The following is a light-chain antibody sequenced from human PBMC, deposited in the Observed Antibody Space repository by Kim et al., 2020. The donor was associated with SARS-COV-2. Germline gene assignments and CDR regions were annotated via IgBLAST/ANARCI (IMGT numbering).Light chain of an antibody. CDR3: QKYNSAPWT. Sequence: ASIGDRVPIPCRASQDIANSLAWYQQKPGKVPQVLIYAASTLQSGVPSRFSGSGSGTEFTLTIGSLQTEDVATYYCQKYNSAPWTFGPGTKVDIK. CDR1: QDIANS. J-gene: IGKJ1*01. CDR2: AAS. V-gene: IGKV1-27*01.